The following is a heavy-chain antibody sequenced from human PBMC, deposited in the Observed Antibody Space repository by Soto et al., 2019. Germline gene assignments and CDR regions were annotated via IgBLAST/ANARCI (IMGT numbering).Heavy chain of an antibody. D-gene: IGHD3-22*01. Sequence: QVQLVQSGAEVKKPGSSVKVSCKASGGTFSSYAISWVRQAPGQGLEWMGGIIPIFGTANYAQKFQGRVTITADESTSTAYMELSSLRSEDTAVYYCARERKDYYDSSGYYYDYWCQGTLVTVSS. J-gene: IGHJ4*02. CDR3: ARERKDYYDSSGYYYDY. CDR2: IIPIFGTA. V-gene: IGHV1-69*01. CDR1: GGTFSSYA.